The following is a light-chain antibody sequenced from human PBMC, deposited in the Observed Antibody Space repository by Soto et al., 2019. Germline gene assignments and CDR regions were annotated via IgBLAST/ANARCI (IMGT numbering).Light chain of an antibody. CDR3: QQYYSIPPWT. CDR1: QSVLYSSNNKNY. V-gene: IGKV4-1*01. J-gene: IGKJ1*01. Sequence: DIVMTQSPDSLAVSLGERATINCKSSQSVLYSSNNKNYLAWYQQTPGQPPKLLIYWASIRESGVPDRFSGSGSGTDFPLTISGLQAEDVAVYYCQQYYSIPPWTFGQGPKVEIK. CDR2: WAS.